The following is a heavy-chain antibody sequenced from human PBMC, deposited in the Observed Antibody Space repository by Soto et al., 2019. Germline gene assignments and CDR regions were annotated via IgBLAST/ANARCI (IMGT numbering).Heavy chain of an antibody. CDR3: ARDIRGYSRAFDF. CDR2: IYSSWST. Sequence: SETLSLTCTVSGDSVSSENYYWTWIRQPPGKGLEWIGFIYSSWSTNYNPSLKSRVTISLDTSTNQFSLKLTSVTAADTAMYFCARDIRGYSRAFDFWGQGTLVTVSS. J-gene: IGHJ4*02. D-gene: IGHD5-18*01. V-gene: IGHV4-61*01. CDR1: GDSVSSENYY.